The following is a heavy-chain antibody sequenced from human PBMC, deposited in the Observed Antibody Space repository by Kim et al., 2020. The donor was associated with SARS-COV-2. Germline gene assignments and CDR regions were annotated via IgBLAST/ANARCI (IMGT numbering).Heavy chain of an antibody. CDR3: ARHCSSTSCYSYYGMDV. D-gene: IGHD2-2*01. Sequence: GRFTITRSNAKNSLYLQMNSLRAEDTAVYYCARHCSSTSCYSYYGMDVWGQGTTVTVSS. V-gene: IGHV3-11*06. J-gene: IGHJ6*02.